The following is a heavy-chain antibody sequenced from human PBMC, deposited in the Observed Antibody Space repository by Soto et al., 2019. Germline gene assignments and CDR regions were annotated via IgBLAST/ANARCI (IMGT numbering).Heavy chain of an antibody. J-gene: IGHJ4*02. CDR3: AQDRTPPLSLSPSYRAINILLVGRCFDS. Sequence: EVQLLESGGGLVQPGGSLRLSCAASGFAFHTHALSWVRQAPGKGLEWVSGISASGVTTYYADSVKGRFNISRDNSKNSVTLQMNSLRAEDTDFYYCAQDRTPPLSLSPSYRAINILLVGRCFDSWGQGTLVTVSS. CDR2: ISASGVTT. V-gene: IGHV3-23*01. D-gene: IGHD2-8*02. CDR1: GFAFHTHA.